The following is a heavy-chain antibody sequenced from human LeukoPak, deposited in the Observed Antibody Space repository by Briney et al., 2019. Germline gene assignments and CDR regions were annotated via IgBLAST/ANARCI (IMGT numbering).Heavy chain of an antibody. Sequence: SGTLCLTCAVSGGSISSSNWWSWVRQPPGKGLEWIGEIYHSGSTNYNPSLKSRVTISVDKSKNQFSLKLSSVTAADTAVYYCARSYDSSGYYYAYFQLWGQGTLVTVSS. D-gene: IGHD3-22*01. CDR1: GGSISSSNW. J-gene: IGHJ1*01. V-gene: IGHV4-4*02. CDR2: IYHSGST. CDR3: ARSYDSSGYYYAYFQL.